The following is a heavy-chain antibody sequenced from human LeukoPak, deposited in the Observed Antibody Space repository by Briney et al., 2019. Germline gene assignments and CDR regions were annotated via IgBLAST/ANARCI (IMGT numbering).Heavy chain of an antibody. CDR2: INWNGGST. V-gene: IGHV3-20*01. J-gene: IGHJ5*02. D-gene: IGHD3-10*01. Sequence: GGSLRLSCAASGFTFYDYGMSWVRQAPGKGLEWVSGINWNGGSTVYADSVKGRFTISRDNAKNSLYLQMNSLRAEDTALYHCARDAIITYGSGSPNWFGPWGQGTLVTVSS. CDR1: GFTFYDYG. CDR3: ARDAIITYGSGSPNWFGP.